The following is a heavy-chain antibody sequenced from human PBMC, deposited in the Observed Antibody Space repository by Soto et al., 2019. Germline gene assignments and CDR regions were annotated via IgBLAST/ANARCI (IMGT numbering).Heavy chain of an antibody. V-gene: IGHV4-59*02. CDR3: AREMVYALNGAFDI. CDR1: GGSVSSYQ. J-gene: IGHJ3*02. D-gene: IGHD2-8*01. CDR2: TSYSGNT. Sequence: SETLSLTCTISGGSVSSYQWSWIRQPPGKGLEWIGLTSYSGNTVYNPSLKSRVAFSVDTSKNHFSLTLTSVTAADTAVYYCAREMVYALNGAFDIWGQGTMVTVSS.